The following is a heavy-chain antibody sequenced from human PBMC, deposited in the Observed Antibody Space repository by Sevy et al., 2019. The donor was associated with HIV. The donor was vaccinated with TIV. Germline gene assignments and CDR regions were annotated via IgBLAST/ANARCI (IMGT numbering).Heavy chain of an antibody. J-gene: IGHJ4*02. CDR1: GFTFSSQA. V-gene: IGHV3-23*01. D-gene: IGHD6-6*01. CDR2: ISASGDHT. Sequence: GGSLRLSCAASGFTFSSQAMSWVRQSPGKGQKWVSIISASGDHTYYADSVKGRFTISRDKSKNTLYLQMNGLRAEDTAVYYCAIEGTRRRSDYGGRGTLVTVSS. CDR3: AIEGTRRRSDY.